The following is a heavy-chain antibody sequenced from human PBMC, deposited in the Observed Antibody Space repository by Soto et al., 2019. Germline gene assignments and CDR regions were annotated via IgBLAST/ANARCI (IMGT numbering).Heavy chain of an antibody. CDR1: GFTFSDYY. J-gene: IGHJ6*03. D-gene: IGHD2-8*01. V-gene: IGHV3-11*01. CDR2: ISSSGSTI. Sequence: GGSLRLSCAASGFTFSDYYMSWIRQAPGKGLEWVSYISSSGSTIYYADSVKGRFTISRDNAKNSLYLQMNSLRAEDTAVYYCARDAEGYCTNGVCYPPYYYYYYMNVWGKGTTVTVS. CDR3: ARDAEGYCTNGVCYPPYYYYYYMNV.